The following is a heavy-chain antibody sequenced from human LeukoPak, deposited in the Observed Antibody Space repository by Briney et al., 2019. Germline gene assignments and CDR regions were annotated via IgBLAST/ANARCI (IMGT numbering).Heavy chain of an antibody. D-gene: IGHD1-14*01. CDR1: GGSFSGYY. Sequence: SETLSLTCAVYGGSFSGYYWSWIRQPPGKGLEWIGEINHSGSTNYNPSLKSRVTISVDTSKNQFSLKLSSVTAANTAVYYCARQTYGTIPFYYRGDRTPVTLSS. J-gene: IGHJ4*01. V-gene: IGHV4-34*01. CDR3: ARQTYGTIPFYY. CDR2: INHSGST.